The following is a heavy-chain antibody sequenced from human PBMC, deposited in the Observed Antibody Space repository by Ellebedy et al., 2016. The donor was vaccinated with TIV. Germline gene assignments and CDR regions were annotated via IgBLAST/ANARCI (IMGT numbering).Heavy chain of an antibody. CDR1: GGTFNKYA. CDR3: ARGLIGSGYGMDV. J-gene: IGHJ6*02. CDR2: IVAIFGTA. D-gene: IGHD6-19*01. V-gene: IGHV1-69*13. Sequence: ASVKVSXXTSGGTFNKYAISWVRQAPGQGLEWMGGIVAIFGTAKHAQKFQGRVTITADEGTRTAYMELSSLRSEDTAVYYCARGLIGSGYGMDVWGQGTTVTVSS.